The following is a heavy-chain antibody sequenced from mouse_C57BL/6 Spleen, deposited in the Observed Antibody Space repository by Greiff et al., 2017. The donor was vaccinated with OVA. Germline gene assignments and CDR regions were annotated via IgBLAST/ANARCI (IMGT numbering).Heavy chain of an antibody. CDR2: IWSGGST. D-gene: IGHD4-1*01. Sequence: QVHVKQSGPGLVQPSQSLSITCTVSGFSLTSYGVHWVRQSPGKGLEWLGVIWSGGSTDYNAAFISRLSISKDNSKSQVFFKMNSLQADDTAIYYCARNALGRGGYAMDYWGQGTSVTVSS. J-gene: IGHJ4*01. CDR3: ARNALGRGGYAMDY. CDR1: GFSLTSYG. V-gene: IGHV2-2*01.